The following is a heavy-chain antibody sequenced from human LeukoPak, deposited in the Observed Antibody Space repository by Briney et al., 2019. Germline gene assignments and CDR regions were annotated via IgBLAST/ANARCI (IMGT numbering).Heavy chain of an antibody. CDR1: GYTFTSYG. Sequence: ASVKVSCKASGYTFTSYGISWVRQAPGQGLEWMGWISAYNGNTNYAQKLQGRVTMTTDTSTSTAYMELRSLRSDDTAVYYCASAPLRFLEWFSFDYWGQGTLVTVSS. D-gene: IGHD3-3*01. J-gene: IGHJ4*02. V-gene: IGHV1-18*01. CDR3: ASAPLRFLEWFSFDY. CDR2: ISAYNGNT.